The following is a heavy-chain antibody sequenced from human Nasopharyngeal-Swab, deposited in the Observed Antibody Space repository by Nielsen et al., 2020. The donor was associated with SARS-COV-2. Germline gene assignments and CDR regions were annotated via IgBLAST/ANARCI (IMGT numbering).Heavy chain of an antibody. J-gene: IGHJ4*02. CDR3: VREMNQCNTGSCYPGY. V-gene: IGHV3-74*01. CDR2: FNSNGSRA. Sequence: GESLKISCVASGFTLSNFWFHWVRQAPGKGLVWVARFNSNGSRASYADSVKGRFTISGDSAKNTLILQMNSLRAEDTAVNYCVREMNQCNTGSCYPGYWGQGSLVTVSS. D-gene: IGHD2-15*01. CDR1: GFTLSNFW.